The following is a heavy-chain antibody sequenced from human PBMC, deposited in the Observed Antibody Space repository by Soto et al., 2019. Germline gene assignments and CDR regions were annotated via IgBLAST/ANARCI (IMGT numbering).Heavy chain of an antibody. Sequence: GGSLRLSCAASGFTFSSYSMNWVRQAPGKGLEWVSSISSSSSYIYYADSVKGRFTISRDNAKNSLYLQMNSLRAEDTAVYYCARDSLRVVAAIDYWYFDLWARGTLVTVSS. CDR1: GFTFSSYS. J-gene: IGHJ2*01. D-gene: IGHD2-15*01. V-gene: IGHV3-21*01. CDR3: ARDSLRVVAAIDYWYFDL. CDR2: ISSSSSYI.